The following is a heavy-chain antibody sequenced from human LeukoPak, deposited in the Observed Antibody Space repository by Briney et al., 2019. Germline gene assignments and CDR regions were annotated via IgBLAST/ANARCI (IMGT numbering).Heavy chain of an antibody. Sequence: PGGSLRLSCAASGFTFNKYAMHWVRQIPGTGLVWVSRLGADGSGTRYADSVKGRFTISRDNAKNTVYLQMGSLRADDTAVYYCARDGFTGPRTAYLDHWGQGTLVTVSS. V-gene: IGHV3-74*01. CDR3: ARDGFTGPRTAYLDH. CDR2: LGADGSGT. CDR1: GFTFNKYA. D-gene: IGHD2-8*02. J-gene: IGHJ4*01.